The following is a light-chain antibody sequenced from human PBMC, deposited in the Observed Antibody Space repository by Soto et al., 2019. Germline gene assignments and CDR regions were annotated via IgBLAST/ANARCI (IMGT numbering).Light chain of an antibody. CDR1: QSLSSY. CDR3: QQRSNWLT. CDR2: DAS. Sequence: EIVLTQSPATLSLSPGERATLSCGASQSLSSYLAWYQQKPGQAPRLLIYDASNRATGIPARFSGSGSGTDFTLTISSLEPEDFAVYYCQQRSNWLTFGGGTKVDIK. J-gene: IGKJ4*01. V-gene: IGKV3-11*01.